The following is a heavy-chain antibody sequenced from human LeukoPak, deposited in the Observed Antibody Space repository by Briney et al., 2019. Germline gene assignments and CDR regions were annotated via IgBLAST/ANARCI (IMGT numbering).Heavy chain of an antibody. CDR3: ARAGKTNELDY. D-gene: IGHD3-10*01. J-gene: IGHJ4*02. CDR1: RFSFSTYG. V-gene: IGHV3-74*01. CDR2: INSDGSRT. Sequence: GGSLRLSCAASRFSFSTYGMHWVRQVPGKGPVWVSRINSDGSRTIYADSVKGRFSISRDNAKNTLYLQMNSLRVDDTAVYYCARAGKTNELDYWGQGTLVTVSS.